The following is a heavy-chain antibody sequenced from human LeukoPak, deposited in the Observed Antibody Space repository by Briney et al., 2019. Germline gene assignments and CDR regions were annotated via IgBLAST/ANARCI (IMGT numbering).Heavy chain of an antibody. D-gene: IGHD5-12*01. V-gene: IGHV4-61*02. CDR1: GGSISSNNYY. Sequence: SETLSLTCTVSGGSISSNNYYWSWIRQPAGKGLEWIGRISPSGSTNYNPSLKSRVTISVDTSKNQFSLKLSSVTAADTAVYYCARHRCGYDCPFDYWGQGTLVTVSS. J-gene: IGHJ4*02. CDR3: ARHRCGYDCPFDY. CDR2: ISPSGST.